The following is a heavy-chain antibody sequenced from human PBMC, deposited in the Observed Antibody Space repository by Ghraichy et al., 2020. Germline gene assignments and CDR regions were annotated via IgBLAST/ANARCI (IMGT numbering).Heavy chain of an antibody. Sequence: LSLTCAASGFTFSSYSMNWVRQAPGKGLEWVSSISSSSSYIYYADSLKGRFTIPRDNAKNSLYLQMNSLRAEDTAVYYCAREGGGEYSSGWFDYWGQGTLVTVS. CDR3: AREGGGEYSSGWFDY. D-gene: IGHD6-19*01. V-gene: IGHV3-21*01. J-gene: IGHJ4*02. CDR2: ISSSSSYI. CDR1: GFTFSSYS.